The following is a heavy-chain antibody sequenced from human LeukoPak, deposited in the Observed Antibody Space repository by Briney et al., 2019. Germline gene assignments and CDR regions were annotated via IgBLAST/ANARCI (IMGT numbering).Heavy chain of an antibody. CDR2: IIPIFGTE. CDR1: GGTFSSYA. Sequence: SVKVSCKASGGTFSSYAISWVRQAPGQGLEWMGGIIPIFGTENYAQKSQGRVTITADESTSTAYMELSSLRSEDTAVYYCATFRAHNYDFWSGYLDYWGQGTLVTVSS. V-gene: IGHV1-69*13. D-gene: IGHD3-3*01. J-gene: IGHJ4*02. CDR3: ATFRAHNYDFWSGYLDY.